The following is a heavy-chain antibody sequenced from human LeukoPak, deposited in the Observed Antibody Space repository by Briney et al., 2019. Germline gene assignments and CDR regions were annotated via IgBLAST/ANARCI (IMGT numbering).Heavy chain of an antibody. J-gene: IGHJ4*02. CDR2: IHHSGST. CDR1: GYSIRSGYF. Sequence: SGTLSLTCTVSGYSIRSGYFCGWIRQPPPKELDWIGSIHHSGSTYYNPSLKSRVTISVDTSKNQFSLKLSSVTAADTAVYYCARDRGAAAGIFDYWGQGTLVTVSS. V-gene: IGHV4-38-2*02. D-gene: IGHD6-13*01. CDR3: ARDRGAAAGIFDY.